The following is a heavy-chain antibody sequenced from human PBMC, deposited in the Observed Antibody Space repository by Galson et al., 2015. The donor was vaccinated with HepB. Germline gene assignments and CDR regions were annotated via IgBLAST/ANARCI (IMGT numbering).Heavy chain of an antibody. CDR3: AKPDCGGECSDYDH. V-gene: IGHV3-30*02. CDR2: IWFNGSNK. Sequence: SLRLSCAASGFSFSNFGMHWVRQAPGKGLEWVALIWFNGSNKKYGDSVKGRFTISRDNSKNTVYLQMNSLRPEDTAVYYCAKPDCGGECSDYDHWGQGTLVTVSS. D-gene: IGHD2-21*01. CDR1: GFSFSNFG. J-gene: IGHJ4*02.